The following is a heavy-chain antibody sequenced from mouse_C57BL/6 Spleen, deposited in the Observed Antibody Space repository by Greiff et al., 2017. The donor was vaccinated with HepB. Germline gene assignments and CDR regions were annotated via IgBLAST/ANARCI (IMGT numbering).Heavy chain of an antibody. Sequence: EVQLQQSGPELVKPGASVKIPCKASGYTFTDYNMDWVKQSHGKSLEWIGDINPNNGGTIYNQKFKGKATLTVDKSSSTAYMELRSLTSEDTAVSYCARGYSNYYFDYWGQGTPLTVSS. V-gene: IGHV1-18*01. CDR2: INPNNGGT. D-gene: IGHD2-5*01. J-gene: IGHJ2*01. CDR3: ARGYSNYYFDY. CDR1: GYTFTDYN.